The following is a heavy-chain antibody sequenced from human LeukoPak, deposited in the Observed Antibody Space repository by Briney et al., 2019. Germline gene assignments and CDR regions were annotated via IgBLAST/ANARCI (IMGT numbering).Heavy chain of an antibody. J-gene: IGHJ6*03. Sequence: ASVKVSCKASGYIFTSYSIHWVRQAPGQGLEWMGVINPSGGSTRYAQKFQGRVTMTRDMSTSTVYMELSSLRSEDTAVYYCARDRGNQRGYYYYYMDVWGKGTTVTVSS. V-gene: IGHV1-46*01. D-gene: IGHD1-14*01. CDR3: ARDRGNQRGYYYYYMDV. CDR2: INPSGGST. CDR1: GYIFTSYS.